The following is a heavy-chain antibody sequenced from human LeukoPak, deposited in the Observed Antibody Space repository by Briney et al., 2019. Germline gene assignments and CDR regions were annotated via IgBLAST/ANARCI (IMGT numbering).Heavy chain of an antibody. CDR3: AKGRDILTGFDY. D-gene: IGHD3-9*01. CDR2: ISYDGSNK. V-gene: IGHV3-30*18. Sequence: GRSLRLSCAASGFTFSSYGMHWVRQAPGKGLEWVAVISYDGSNKYYADSVKGRFTISRDNSKNTLYLQMNSLRAEDTAVYYCAKGRDILTGFDYWGQGTLVTVSS. J-gene: IGHJ4*02. CDR1: GFTFSSYG.